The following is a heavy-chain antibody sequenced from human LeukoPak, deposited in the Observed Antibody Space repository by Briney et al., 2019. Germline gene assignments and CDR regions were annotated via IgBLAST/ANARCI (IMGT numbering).Heavy chain of an antibody. CDR3: GRGVDEGDYVHPGDAFDI. CDR2: ISSRSTFI. J-gene: IGHJ3*02. Sequence: GGSLGLSCEASGFIFSDYSMYWVRQAPGKGREWVASISSRSTFIFYADPVKGQFTISRHNAGKSLFLEMSSLRAEATGVYFCGRGVDEGDYVHPGDAFDIWGQGDMVTVSS. V-gene: IGHV3-21*01. D-gene: IGHD4-17*01. CDR1: GFIFSDYS.